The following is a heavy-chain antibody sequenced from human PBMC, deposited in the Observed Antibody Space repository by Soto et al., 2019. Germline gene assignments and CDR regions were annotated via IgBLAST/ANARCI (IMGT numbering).Heavy chain of an antibody. D-gene: IGHD6-19*01. CDR1: GGSISSSSYY. V-gene: IGHV4-39*01. Sequence: PSETLSLTCTVSGGSISSSSYYWGWVRQPPGKGLEWIGSIYYSGSTYYNPSLKSRVTISVDTSKNQFSLKLSSVTAADTAVYYCARHAQERQWLVHLDYYYYYMDVWGKGTTVTVSS. CDR3: ARHAQERQWLVHLDYYYYYMDV. CDR2: IYYSGST. J-gene: IGHJ6*03.